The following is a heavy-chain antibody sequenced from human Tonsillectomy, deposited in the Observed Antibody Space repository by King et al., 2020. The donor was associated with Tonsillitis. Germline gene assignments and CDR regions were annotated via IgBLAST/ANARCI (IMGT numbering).Heavy chain of an antibody. Sequence: VQLVESGAEVKKPGESLKISCKGSGYSFTSYWIGWVRQMPGKGLEWMGIIYPXXSDTRXSPXFQGQVTISADRSISTAYLQWRSLKASDTAMYYCARHTGTXSGXWRYGDYRHXYYXDVWXXGTTVTVSS. CDR1: GYSFTSYW. J-gene: IGHJ6*03. D-gene: IGHD4-17*01. CDR3: ARHTGTXSGXWRYGDYRHXYYXDV. CDR2: IYPXXSDT. V-gene: IGHV5-51*01.